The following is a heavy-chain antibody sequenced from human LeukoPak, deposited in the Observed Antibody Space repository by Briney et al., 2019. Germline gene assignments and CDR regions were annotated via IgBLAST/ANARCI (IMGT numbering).Heavy chain of an antibody. Sequence: ASVKVSCKASGYTFTGDQIYWLRQAPGQGLEWVGWIKPSSGDTLYEQKSQGRVTMTRDKSISSAYMELSSLRSDDTAVYYCARKSAGFLTAWGQGTLVTVSS. J-gene: IGHJ5*02. CDR1: GYTFTGDQ. V-gene: IGHV1-2*02. D-gene: IGHD2/OR15-2a*01. CDR3: ARKSAGFLTA. CDR2: IKPSSGDT.